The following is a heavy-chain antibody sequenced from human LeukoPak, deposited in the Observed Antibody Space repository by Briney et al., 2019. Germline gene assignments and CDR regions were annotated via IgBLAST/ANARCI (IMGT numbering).Heavy chain of an antibody. CDR1: GYTFIDYY. D-gene: IGHD1-26*01. V-gene: IGHV1-46*01. J-gene: IGHJ4*02. Sequence: ASVKVSCKTYGYTFIDYYIYWVRQAPGQGLEWLGIINPSGGSTTYAQKFQGRVTMTRDTSTSTVYMELSSLKSEDTAVYYCARDRVSLGSPYPGASDYWGQGTLVTVSS. CDR2: INPSGGST. CDR3: ARDRVSLGSPYPGASDY.